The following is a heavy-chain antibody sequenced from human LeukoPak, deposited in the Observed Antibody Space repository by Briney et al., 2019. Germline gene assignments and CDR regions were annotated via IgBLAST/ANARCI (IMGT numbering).Heavy chain of an antibody. CDR2: ISGSGGST. D-gene: IGHD6-19*01. CDR1: GFTFSSYA. J-gene: IGHJ4*02. CDR3: AKGLGSGPDY. Sequence: GGSLRLSCAASGFTFSSYAMSWVRQAPGKGLEWVSAISGSGGSTYYADSVKGRFTISRDDSKNTLYLQMNSLRAEDTAVYYRAKGLGSGPDYWGQGTLVTVSS. V-gene: IGHV3-23*01.